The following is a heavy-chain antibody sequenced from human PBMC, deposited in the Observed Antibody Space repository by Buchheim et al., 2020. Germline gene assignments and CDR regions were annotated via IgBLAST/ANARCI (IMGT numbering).Heavy chain of an antibody. Sequence: EVQLLESGGGLVQPGGSLRLSCAASGFTFSSYAMSWVRQAPGKGLEWVSAISGSGGSTYYADSVKGRFTISRDNSKNTLYLQMNSLRAEDTAVYYCAKRSDYDFWSGYYTDNWFDPRGQGTL. CDR2: ISGSGGST. D-gene: IGHD3-3*01. CDR3: AKRSDYDFWSGYYTDNWFDP. J-gene: IGHJ5*02. CDR1: GFTFSSYA. V-gene: IGHV3-23*01.